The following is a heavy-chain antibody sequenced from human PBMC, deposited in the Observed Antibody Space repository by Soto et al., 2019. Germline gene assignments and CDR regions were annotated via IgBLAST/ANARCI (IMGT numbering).Heavy chain of an antibody. CDR1: DFSLSPYW. V-gene: IGHV3-74*03. CDR2: LSSDGFGA. CDR3: ARDLGGPDY. J-gene: IGHJ4*02. Sequence: GGSLRLSCAASDFSLSPYWMHWVRQVPGRGLEWVARLSSDGFGAAYADSVKGRFFISRDIARNTLSLQMNSLRADDTAAYYCARDLGGPDYWGRGTSVTVSS. D-gene: IGHD3-16*01.